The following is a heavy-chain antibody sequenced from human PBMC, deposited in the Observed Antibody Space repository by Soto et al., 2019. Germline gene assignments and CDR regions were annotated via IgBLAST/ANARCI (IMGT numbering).Heavy chain of an antibody. CDR3: ARDHTGAGTTYYYGMDV. J-gene: IGHJ6*02. CDR2: IKQDGGEK. V-gene: IGHV3-7*01. Sequence: GGSLRLSCAASGFTFSGYWMNWVRQAPGKGLEWVANIKQDGGEKYYVDSVKGRFTISRDNAKNSLYLQMNSLRAEDTAVYYCARDHTGAGTTYYYGMDVWGQGTTVTVSS. D-gene: IGHD6-13*01. CDR1: GFTFSGYW.